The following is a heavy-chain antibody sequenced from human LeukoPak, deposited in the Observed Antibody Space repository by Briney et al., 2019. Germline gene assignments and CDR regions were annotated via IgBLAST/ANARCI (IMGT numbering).Heavy chain of an antibody. CDR3: VRDSSGWYRWFDP. CDR1: GGSISSGSYY. V-gene: IGHV4-61*02. Sequence: SETLSLTCTVSGGSISSGSYYWSWIRQPAGKGLEWIGRIYTSGSTNYNPSLKSRVTISVDTSKNQFSLKLSSVTAADTAVYYCVRDSSGWYRWFDPWGQGTLVTVSS. D-gene: IGHD6-19*01. CDR2: IYTSGST. J-gene: IGHJ5*02.